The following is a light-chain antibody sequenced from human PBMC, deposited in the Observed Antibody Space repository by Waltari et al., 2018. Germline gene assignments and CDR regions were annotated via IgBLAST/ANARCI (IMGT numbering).Light chain of an antibody. CDR1: TGAVTSGDY. CDR3: LLYYGGLWV. V-gene: IGLV7-43*01. Sequence: QTVVTQEPSVTVSPGGTVTLTCASSTGAVTSGDYANWFQQKPGQAPRSLIFGANNKYSWTPARFSDSLLGGKAALTLSGVQPEDEAEYYCLLYYGGLWVFGGGTKLTVL. J-gene: IGLJ3*02. CDR2: GAN.